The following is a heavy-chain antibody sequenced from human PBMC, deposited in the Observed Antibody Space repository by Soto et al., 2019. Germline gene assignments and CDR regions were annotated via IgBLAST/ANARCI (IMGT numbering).Heavy chain of an antibody. J-gene: IGHJ5*02. CDR2: IIPIFGTA. V-gene: IGHV1-69*01. D-gene: IGHD3-16*01. Sequence: QVQLVQSGAEVKKPGSSVKGSCKASGGTFSSYAISWVRQTPGQGLEWMGGIIPIFGTANYAQKFQGRVTITADESTSTAYMELSSLRSDDTAVYYCASQLGGLRDWFDPWGQGTLVTVSS. CDR3: ASQLGGLRDWFDP. CDR1: GGTFSSYA.